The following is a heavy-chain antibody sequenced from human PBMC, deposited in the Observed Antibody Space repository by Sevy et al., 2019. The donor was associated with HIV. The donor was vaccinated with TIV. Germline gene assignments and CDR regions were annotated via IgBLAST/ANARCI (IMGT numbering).Heavy chain of an antibody. CDR3: AGSYFDSSGYSPLYYYGMDV. Sequence: ASVKVSCKASGGTFSNYAISWVRQAPGQGLEWMGGFIPMFDTANYAQKFQGKVTLTADGSTTTAYMELISLRSDDTAVYYCAGSYFDSSGYSPLYYYGMDVWGQGTTVTVSS. J-gene: IGHJ6*02. V-gene: IGHV1-69*13. CDR2: FIPMFDTA. D-gene: IGHD3-22*01. CDR1: GGTFSNYA.